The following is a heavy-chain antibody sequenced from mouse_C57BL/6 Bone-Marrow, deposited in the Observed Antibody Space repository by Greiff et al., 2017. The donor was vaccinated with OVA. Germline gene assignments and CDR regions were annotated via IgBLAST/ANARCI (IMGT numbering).Heavy chain of an antibody. CDR1: GFTFSSYG. CDR2: ISSGGSYT. D-gene: IGHD2-4*01. J-gene: IGHJ1*03. CDR3: ARHVGVMITKYFDV. V-gene: IGHV5-6*02. Sequence: DVKLVESGGDLVKPGGSLKLSCAASGFTFSSYGMSWVRQTPDKRLEWVATISSGGSYTYYPDSVKGRFTISRDNAKNTLYLQMSSLKSEDTAMYYCARHVGVMITKYFDVWGTGTTVTVSS.